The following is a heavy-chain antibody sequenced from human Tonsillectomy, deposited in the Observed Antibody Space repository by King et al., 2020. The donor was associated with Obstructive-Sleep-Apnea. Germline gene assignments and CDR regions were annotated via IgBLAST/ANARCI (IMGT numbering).Heavy chain of an antibody. J-gene: IGHJ4*02. D-gene: IGHD3-10*01. CDR3: AGDPPQTMVRGVIKGYFDY. CDR2: ISDYNGNT. CDR1: GYTFTSYG. Sequence: VQLVESGAEVKKPGASVKVSCKASGYTFTSYGISWVRQAPGQGLEWMGWISDYNGNTNDAQKLQVRVTMNTDTSTSTAYVELMSLRSDDTAVYYCAGDPPQTMVRGVIKGYFDYWGQGTLVTVSS. V-gene: IGHV1-18*01.